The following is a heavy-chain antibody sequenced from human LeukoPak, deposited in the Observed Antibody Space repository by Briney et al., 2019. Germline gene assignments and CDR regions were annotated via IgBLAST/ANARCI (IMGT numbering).Heavy chain of an antibody. J-gene: IGHJ6*02. Sequence: GGSLRLSCAASGFGFSTSWMSWVRQAPGKGLEWVANIKQDGSEKYYVDSVKGRFTISRDNAKNSVYLQMNSLRDEDTAVYYCTSLSNSHRMDVWGQGTTATVSS. CDR2: IKQDGSEK. CDR3: TSLSNSHRMDV. V-gene: IGHV3-7*01. CDR1: GFGFSTSW. D-gene: IGHD2-21*01.